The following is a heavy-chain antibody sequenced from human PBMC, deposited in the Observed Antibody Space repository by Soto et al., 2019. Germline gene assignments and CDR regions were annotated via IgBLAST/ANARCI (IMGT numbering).Heavy chain of an antibody. CDR3: ARTYSSSWSPFDH. D-gene: IGHD6-13*01. V-gene: IGHV4-34*01. Sequence: QVQLQQWGAGLLKPSETLSLTCAVYGGSFSGYYWSWIRQPPGKGLEWIGEINQSGSTNYNPSLKSRXTXSXDXAKNQFSLKLSSVTAADTAVYYCARTYSSSWSPFDHWGQGTLVTVSS. CDR1: GGSFSGYY. J-gene: IGHJ4*02. CDR2: INQSGST.